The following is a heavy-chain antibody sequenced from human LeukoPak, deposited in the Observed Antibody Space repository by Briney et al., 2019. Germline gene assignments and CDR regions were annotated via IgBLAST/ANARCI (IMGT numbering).Heavy chain of an antibody. CDR2: IKQDGSEK. CDR3: ARDCNVVVPDECFDY. J-gene: IGHJ4*02. D-gene: IGHD2-2*01. Sequence: GGSLRLSCAASGFTFSSYWMSWVRQAPGEGLEWVANIKQDGSEKYYVDSVKGRFTISRDNAKNSLYLQMNSLRAEDTAVYYCARDCNVVVPDECFDYWGQGTLVTVSS. V-gene: IGHV3-7*01. CDR1: GFTFSSYW.